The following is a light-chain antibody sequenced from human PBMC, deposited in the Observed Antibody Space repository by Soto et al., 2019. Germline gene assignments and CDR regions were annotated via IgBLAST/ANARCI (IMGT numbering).Light chain of an antibody. J-gene: IGKJ1*01. V-gene: IGKV2-28*01. CDR1: QSHLHSNGYDS. CDR3: MQALQSPPT. CDR2: LGS. Sequence: VMTQSPLSLPVTPGEPASISCRSSQSHLHSNGYDSLDWYLQKPGQSPQLLIYLGSNRASGVPARFSGSGSGTDFSLKISRVEADDVGVYYCMQALQSPPTFGQGTKVEIK.